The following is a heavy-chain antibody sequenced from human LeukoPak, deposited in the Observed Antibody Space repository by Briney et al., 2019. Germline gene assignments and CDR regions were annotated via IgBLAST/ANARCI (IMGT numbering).Heavy chain of an antibody. CDR1: GYTFTSYG. Sequence: GASVKVSCKASGYTFTSYGISWVRQAPGQGLEWMGWISAYNGNTNYAQKLQGRVTMTTDTSTSTAYMELRSLRSDDTAVYYCARGRAPARLGPGSAFDIWGQGTMVTVSS. CDR2: ISAYNGNT. V-gene: IGHV1-18*01. J-gene: IGHJ3*02. CDR3: ARGRAPARLGPGSAFDI. D-gene: IGHD6-6*01.